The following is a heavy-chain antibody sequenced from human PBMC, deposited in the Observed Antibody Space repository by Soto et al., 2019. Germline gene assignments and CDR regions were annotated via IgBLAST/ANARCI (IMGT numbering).Heavy chain of an antibody. CDR2: LFGNGGGI. CDR1: GFSFGIYA. V-gene: IGHV3-23*01. J-gene: IGHJ4*02. Sequence: EVQLLESGGDLVQPGGSLRLSCVGSGFSFGIYAMSWVRQAPGRGPEWVSGLFGNGGGIDYAASVRGRFTISRDNSRNTLYLQMNNLREEDTGIDYCVKARHPDGFWPFDHWGQGTLITVSS. CDR3: VKARHPDGFWPFDH. D-gene: IGHD3-3*01.